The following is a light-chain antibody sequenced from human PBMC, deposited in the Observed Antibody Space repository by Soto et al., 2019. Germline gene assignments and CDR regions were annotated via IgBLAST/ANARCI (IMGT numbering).Light chain of an antibody. J-gene: IGLJ3*02. CDR3: ATWDSSLNADWV. Sequence: QSVLTQSPSVSAAPGQKVTISCSGSSSNIGNNYVSWYQQLPGTAPKLLIYDNNKRPSGIPDRFSGSKSGTSATLGITGLQAGDEADYYCATWDSSLNADWVFGGGTKLTVL. CDR1: SSNIGNNY. V-gene: IGLV1-51*01. CDR2: DNN.